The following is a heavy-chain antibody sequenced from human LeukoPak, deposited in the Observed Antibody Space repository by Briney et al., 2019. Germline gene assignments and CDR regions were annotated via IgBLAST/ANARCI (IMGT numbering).Heavy chain of an antibody. CDR2: IKKDGEEK. V-gene: IGHV3-7*01. Sequence: GGSLRLSCAASGFTFSSYAMSWVRQAPGKGLEWVANIKKDGEEKVYVDSVKGRFTISRDNAMNSLYLQMNTLRAEDTAVYYCARDPYYDGPSFGAFDIWGQGTIVTVSS. CDR3: ARDPYYDGPSFGAFDI. CDR1: GFTFSSYA. D-gene: IGHD3-22*01. J-gene: IGHJ3*02.